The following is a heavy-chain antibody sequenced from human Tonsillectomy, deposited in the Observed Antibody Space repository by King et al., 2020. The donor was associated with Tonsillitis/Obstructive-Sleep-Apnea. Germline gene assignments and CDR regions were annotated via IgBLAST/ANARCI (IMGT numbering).Heavy chain of an antibody. CDR1: GFTFSSYS. Sequence: VQLVESGGGLVQPGGSLRLSCAASGFTFSSYSMNLVRQAPGKGLEGGSYISSSSSTIYYADSVKGRFTISRDNAKNSMYLKMNSLRDEDTAVYYCARDRRCSGGSCYYNWFDPWGQGTLVTVSS. V-gene: IGHV3-48*02. CDR3: ARDRRCSGGSCYYNWFDP. D-gene: IGHD2-15*01. CDR2: ISSSSSTI. J-gene: IGHJ5*02.